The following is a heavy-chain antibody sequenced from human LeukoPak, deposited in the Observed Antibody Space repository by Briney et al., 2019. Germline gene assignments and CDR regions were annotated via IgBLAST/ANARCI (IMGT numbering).Heavy chain of an antibody. V-gene: IGHV3-23*01. D-gene: IGHD6-13*01. CDR2: ISGSGGST. J-gene: IGHJ5*02. Sequence: GGPLRLSCAASGFTFSSCAMSGVRQAPGKGLEGVPSISGSGGSTYYADSVKGRFTISRDNAKNTLYLQMNSLRAEDTAVYYCARDRRPSSWLGVGPWGQGTLVTVSS. CDR1: GFTFSSCA. CDR3: ARDRRPSSWLGVGP.